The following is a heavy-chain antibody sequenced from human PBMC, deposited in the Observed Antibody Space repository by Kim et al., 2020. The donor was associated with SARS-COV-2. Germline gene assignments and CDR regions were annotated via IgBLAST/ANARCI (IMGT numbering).Heavy chain of an antibody. V-gene: IGHV3-66*01. Sequence: GGSLRLSCAASGFTVSSNYMSWVRQAPGKGLEWVSVIYSGGSTYYADSVKGRFTISRDNSKNTLYLQMNSLRAEDTAVYYCARDLKYSSGWSYYYGMDVWGQGTTVTVSS. D-gene: IGHD6-19*01. J-gene: IGHJ6*02. CDR3: ARDLKYSSGWSYYYGMDV. CDR1: GFTVSSNY. CDR2: IYSGGST.